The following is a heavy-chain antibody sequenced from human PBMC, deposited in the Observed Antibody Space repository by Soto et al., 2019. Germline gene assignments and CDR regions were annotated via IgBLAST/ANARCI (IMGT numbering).Heavy chain of an antibody. CDR1: GGSISSYY. Sequence: PSETLSLTCTVSGGSISSYYWSWIRQPPGKGLEWIGYIYYSGSTNYNPSLKSRVTISVDTSKNQFSLKLSSVTAADTAVYYCARDKITGLFDYWAQRTPVPVSS. CDR3: ARDKITGLFDY. V-gene: IGHV4-59*12. CDR2: IYYSGST. D-gene: IGHD2-8*02. J-gene: IGHJ4*02.